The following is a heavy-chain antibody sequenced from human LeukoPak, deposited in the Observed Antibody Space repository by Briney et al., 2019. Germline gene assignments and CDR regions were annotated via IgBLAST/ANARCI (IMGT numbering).Heavy chain of an antibody. Sequence: GGSLRLSCAASGFTFRILAMNWVRQAPGKGLEWVSTISDNGRSTHYADSVEGRFTISRDNSKNTLDLQMNSLKDEDTAIYYCAKDVRPGGGGMDVWGQGTTVTVSS. V-gene: IGHV3-23*01. CDR1: GFTFRILA. CDR2: ISDNGRST. D-gene: IGHD3-10*02. J-gene: IGHJ6*02. CDR3: AKDVRPGGGGMDV.